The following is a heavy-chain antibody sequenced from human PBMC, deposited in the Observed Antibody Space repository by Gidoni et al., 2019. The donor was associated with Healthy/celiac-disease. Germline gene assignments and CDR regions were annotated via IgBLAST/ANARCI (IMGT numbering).Heavy chain of an antibody. CDR1: GFTFSSYA. V-gene: IGHV3-23*01. CDR2: ISGSGGST. CDR3: AKAPRDCSSTSCYKRTWFDP. Sequence: LSCAASGFTFSSYAMSWVRQAPGKGLEWVSAISGSGGSTYYADSVKGRFTISRDNSKNTLYLQMNSLRAEDTAVYYCAKAPRDCSSTSCYKRTWFDPWGQGTLVTVSS. J-gene: IGHJ5*02. D-gene: IGHD2-2*02.